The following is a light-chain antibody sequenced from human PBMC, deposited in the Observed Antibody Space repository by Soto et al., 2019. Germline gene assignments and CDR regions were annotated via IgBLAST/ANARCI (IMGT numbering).Light chain of an antibody. CDR3: LLYYGGAHLV. J-gene: IGLJ3*02. V-gene: IGLV7-43*01. Sequence: QTVVTQETSLTVSPGGTVTLTCASSTGAVTSGNYPSWFQQKPGQTPRTLIYTTNNRHSWTPARFSGSLLGGKAALTLSGVQPEDEAEYYFLLYYGGAHLVFGGGTKVTVL. CDR1: TGAVTSGNY. CDR2: TTN.